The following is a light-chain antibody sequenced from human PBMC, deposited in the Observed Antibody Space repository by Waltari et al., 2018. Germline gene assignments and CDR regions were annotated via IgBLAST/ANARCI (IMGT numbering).Light chain of an antibody. CDR2: SAS. Sequence: EMVMTQSPATLSVSPGERATLSCRASQSVNSNLAWYQQKPGQAPRLLIYSASTRATGVPARFSGSGSGTEFTLTISSLQSEDFAVYYCQQYKNWPQWMFGQGTKVDSK. CDR1: QSVNSN. J-gene: IGKJ1*01. CDR3: QQYKNWPQWM. V-gene: IGKV3-15*01.